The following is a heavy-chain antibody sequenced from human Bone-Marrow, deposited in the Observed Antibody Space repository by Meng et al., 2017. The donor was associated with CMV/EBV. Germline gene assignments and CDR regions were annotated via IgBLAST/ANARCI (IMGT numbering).Heavy chain of an antibody. Sequence: GESLKISCAASGFTFSSYWMSWVRQAPGKGLEWVANIKQDGSEKYYVDSVKGRFTISRDNAKNSLYLQMNSLRAEDTAVYYCARVPRSRFGSLHFDYWGQGTRVTGSS. D-gene: IGHD1-26*01. CDR1: GFTFSSYW. CDR2: IKQDGSEK. CDR3: ARVPRSRFGSLHFDY. J-gene: IGHJ4*02. V-gene: IGHV3-7*01.